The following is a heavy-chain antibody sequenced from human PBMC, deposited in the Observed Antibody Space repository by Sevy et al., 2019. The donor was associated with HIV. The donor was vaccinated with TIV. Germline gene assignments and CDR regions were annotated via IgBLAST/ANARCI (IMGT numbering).Heavy chain of an antibody. CDR1: GGSISGYY. Sequence: SETLSLTCTVSGGSISGYYWSWIRQPPERGLEWIGYVYYSGSTNYNPSLKSRVTISVDTSKNQFSLKLTSVTAADTAVYYCARDDGSGWSSLDYWGQGTLVTVSS. CDR3: ARDDGSGWSSLDY. CDR2: VYYSGST. V-gene: IGHV4-59*01. J-gene: IGHJ4*02. D-gene: IGHD6-19*01.